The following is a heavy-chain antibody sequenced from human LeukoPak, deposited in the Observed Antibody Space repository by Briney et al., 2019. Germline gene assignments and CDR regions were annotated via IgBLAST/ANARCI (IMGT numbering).Heavy chain of an antibody. CDR3: ARDLYYYVF. Sequence: GGALRLSCAASGFTFSSYWMSWVRQAPGKGLEWVANIKEDGSEKYYLDSVKGRFTISRDNDKNSLYLQMKSLRAEDTAVYYCARDLYYYVFWGQGNLVTVSS. J-gene: IGHJ4*02. D-gene: IGHD3-10*02. V-gene: IGHV3-7*01. CDR1: GFTFSSYW. CDR2: IKEDGSEK.